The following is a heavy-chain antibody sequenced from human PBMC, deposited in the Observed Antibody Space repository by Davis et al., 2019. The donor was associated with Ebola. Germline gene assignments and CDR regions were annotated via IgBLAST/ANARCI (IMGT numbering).Heavy chain of an antibody. CDR2: IWYDGSNK. J-gene: IGHJ4*02. Sequence: PGGSLRLSCAASGFTFSSYGMHWVRQAPGKGLEWVAVIWYDGSNKYYADSVKGRFTISRDNSKNTLYLQMNSLRPEDTAVYYCAKDYYDSSGRYFDYWGQGTLVTVSS. D-gene: IGHD3-22*01. CDR3: AKDYYDSSGRYFDY. V-gene: IGHV3-30*02. CDR1: GFTFSSYG.